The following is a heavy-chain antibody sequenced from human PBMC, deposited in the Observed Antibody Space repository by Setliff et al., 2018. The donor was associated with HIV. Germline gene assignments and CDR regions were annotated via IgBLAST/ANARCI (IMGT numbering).Heavy chain of an antibody. CDR1: GASFRGYY. V-gene: IGHV4-39*01. CDR3: ARHRYSSSINWFDP. D-gene: IGHD6-13*01. CDR2: IYYSGTT. J-gene: IGHJ5*02. Sequence: SETLSLTCAVYGASFRGYYWAWVRQPPGKGLEWIGTIYYSGTTYYNPSLKSRVTMSIDTSQNQFSLKLTSVTATDTAVYYCARHRYSSSINWFDPWGQGTLVTVSS.